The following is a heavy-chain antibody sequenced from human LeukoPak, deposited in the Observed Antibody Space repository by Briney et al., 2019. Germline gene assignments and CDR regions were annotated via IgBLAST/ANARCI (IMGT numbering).Heavy chain of an antibody. Sequence: GGSLRLXCAASGFTFSSYAMSWVRQAPGKGLEWVSAISGSGGSTYYADSVKGRFTISRDNSKNTLYLQMNSLRAEDTAVYYCAKDRHCSSTSCSNYYMDVWGKGTTVTVSS. D-gene: IGHD2-2*01. J-gene: IGHJ6*03. CDR2: ISGSGGST. CDR3: AKDRHCSSTSCSNYYMDV. CDR1: GFTFSSYA. V-gene: IGHV3-23*01.